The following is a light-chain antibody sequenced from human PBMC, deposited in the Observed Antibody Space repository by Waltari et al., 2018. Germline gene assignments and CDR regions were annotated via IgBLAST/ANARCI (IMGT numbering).Light chain of an antibody. CDR2: AAS. Sequence: DIQMTQSPSSLSASLGDTVTVTCRASQNIRTPLNWYQQKPPTGPKLLIYAASILQRGVPSRVSGSASGTEFTLTVTNLQPDDFAIYFCQQRFSSPWTFGQGTRV. J-gene: IGKJ1*01. V-gene: IGKV1-39*01. CDR3: QQRFSSPWT. CDR1: QNIRTP.